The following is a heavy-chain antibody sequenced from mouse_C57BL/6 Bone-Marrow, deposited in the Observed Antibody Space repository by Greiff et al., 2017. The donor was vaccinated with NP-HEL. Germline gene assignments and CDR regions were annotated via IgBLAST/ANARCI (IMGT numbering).Heavy chain of an antibody. CDR3: ARSYYSNLDY. J-gene: IGHJ2*01. V-gene: IGHV5-6*01. D-gene: IGHD2-5*01. CDR2: ISSGGSYT. Sequence: EVMLVESGGDLVKPGGSLKLSCAASGFTFSSYGMSWVRQTPDKRLEWVATISSGGSYTYYPDSVKGRFTISRDNAKNTLYLQMSSLKSEDTAMYYCARSYYSNLDYWGQGTTLTVSS. CDR1: GFTFSSYG.